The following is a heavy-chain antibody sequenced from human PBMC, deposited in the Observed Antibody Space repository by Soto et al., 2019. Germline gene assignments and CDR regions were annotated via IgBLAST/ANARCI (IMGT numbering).Heavy chain of an antibody. D-gene: IGHD1-26*01. V-gene: IGHV4-59*01. CDR1: GGSISSYY. J-gene: IGHJ5*02. CDR2: IYYSGST. Sequence: SETLSLTCTVSGGSISSYYWSWIRQPPGKGLEWIGYIYYSGSTNYNPSLKSRVTISVDTSKNQFSLKLSSVTAADTAVYYCARCFNPWELENWFDPLGQGTLVTVSS. CDR3: ARCFNPWELENWFDP.